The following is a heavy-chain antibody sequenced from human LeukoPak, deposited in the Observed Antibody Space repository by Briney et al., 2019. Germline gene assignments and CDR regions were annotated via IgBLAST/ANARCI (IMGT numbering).Heavy chain of an antibody. D-gene: IGHD3-10*01. Sequence: GGSLRLSCAVSGFTFSTYWMDWVRQAPGKGLVWVSHINSDGRSTDYADSVKGRFAISRDNAKNTLYLEMNSLRHEDTAVYYCTRDLYYGSGSYGSGSYPNWFDPWGQGTLVTVSS. V-gene: IGHV3-74*01. CDR3: TRDLYYGSGSYGSGSYPNWFDP. J-gene: IGHJ5*02. CDR2: INSDGRST. CDR1: GFTFSTYW.